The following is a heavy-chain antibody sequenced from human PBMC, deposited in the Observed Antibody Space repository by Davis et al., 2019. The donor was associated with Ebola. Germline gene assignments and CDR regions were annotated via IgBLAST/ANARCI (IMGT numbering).Heavy chain of an antibody. CDR2: IIPILGIA. CDR1: GYTFTSYG. J-gene: IGHJ5*02. Sequence: ASVKVSCKASGYTFTSYGISWVRQAPGQGLEWMGRIIPILGIANYAQKLQGRVTMTTDTSTSTAYMELRSLRSDDTAVYYCARGVPAAPIDPWGQGTLVTVSS. V-gene: IGHV1-18*01. D-gene: IGHD2-2*01. CDR3: ARGVPAAPIDP.